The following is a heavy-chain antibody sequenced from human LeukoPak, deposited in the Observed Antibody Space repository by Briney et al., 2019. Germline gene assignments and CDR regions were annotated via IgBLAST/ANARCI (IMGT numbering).Heavy chain of an antibody. CDR2: ISGSGGSI. V-gene: IGHV3-23*01. CDR1: GFTFSSYA. D-gene: IGHD3-3*01. CDR3: ARDLTYYDFWSGYDY. Sequence: PGGSLRLYCAASGFTFSSYAMSWVRQAPGKGLEWVSAISGSGGSIYYADSVKGRFTISRDNAKNSLYLQMNSLRAEDTAVYYCARDLTYYDFWSGYDYWGQGTLVTVSS. J-gene: IGHJ4*02.